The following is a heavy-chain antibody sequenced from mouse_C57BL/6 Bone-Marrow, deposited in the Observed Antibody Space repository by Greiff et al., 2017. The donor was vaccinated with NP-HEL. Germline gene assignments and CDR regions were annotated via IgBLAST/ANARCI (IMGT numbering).Heavy chain of an antibody. CDR3: ARITYPGYWYFDV. V-gene: IGHV2-2*01. CDR2: IWSGGST. Sequence: VKLMESGPGLVQPSQSLSITCTVSGFSLTSYGVHWVRQSPGKGLEWLGVIWSGGSTDYNAAFISRLSISKDNSKSQVFFKMNSLQADDTAIYYCARITYPGYWYFDVWGTGTTVTVSS. J-gene: IGHJ1*03. D-gene: IGHD5-1-1*01. CDR1: GFSLTSYG.